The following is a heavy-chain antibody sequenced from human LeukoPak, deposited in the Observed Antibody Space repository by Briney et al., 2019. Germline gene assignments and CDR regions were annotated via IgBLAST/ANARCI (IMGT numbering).Heavy chain of an antibody. CDR1: GFAFDNYA. CDR2: INGVSSTT. CDR3: ARRIEAVVASYFHY. J-gene: IGHJ4*02. V-gene: IGHV3-23*01. D-gene: IGHD2-2*01. Sequence: LPGGSLRLSCAASGFAFDNYALSWVRQAPGKGLEWVATINGVSSTTYYADTVTGRFTISRDNSKNTVYLQMNSLRAGDSALYYCARRIEAVVASYFHYWGQGVLVTVSS.